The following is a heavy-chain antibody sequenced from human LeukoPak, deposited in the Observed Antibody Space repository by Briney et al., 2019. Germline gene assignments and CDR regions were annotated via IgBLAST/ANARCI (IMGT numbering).Heavy chain of an antibody. D-gene: IGHD6-13*01. CDR2: IRYDGSNK. Sequence: GGSLRLSCAASGFTFSSYGRHWVRQAPGKGLEWVAFIRYDGSNKYYADSVKGRFTISRDNSKNTLYLQMNSLRAEDTAVYYCAKDRPIAAAGYFDYWGQGTLVTVSS. J-gene: IGHJ4*02. CDR1: GFTFSSYG. CDR3: AKDRPIAAAGYFDY. V-gene: IGHV3-30*02.